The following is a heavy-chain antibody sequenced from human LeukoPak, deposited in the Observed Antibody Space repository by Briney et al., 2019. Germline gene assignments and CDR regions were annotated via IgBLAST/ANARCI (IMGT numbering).Heavy chain of an antibody. Sequence: GGSLRLSCAASGFTFSSYWMTWVRQAPGKGLEWVAHINQDGSEKYYVDSVKGRFAISRDNAKNSLYLQMNSLRAEDTAVYYCTRDTGCSGGTCYSFYHHWGQRTLVTVPS. CDR2: INQDGSEK. V-gene: IGHV3-7*01. D-gene: IGHD2-15*01. CDR1: GFTFSSYW. CDR3: TRDTGCSGGTCYSFYHH. J-gene: IGHJ5*02.